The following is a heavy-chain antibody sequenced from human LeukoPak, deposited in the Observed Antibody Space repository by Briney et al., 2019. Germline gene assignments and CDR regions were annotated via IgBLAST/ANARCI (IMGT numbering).Heavy chain of an antibody. CDR1: GGTFSSYA. D-gene: IGHD6-13*01. J-gene: IGHJ4*02. CDR3: ARDFAAAGTWGY. Sequence: ASVKVSCKASGGTFSSYAISWVRQAPGQGLEWMGWISAYNGNTKYAQKLQGRVTMTTDTSTSTAYVELRSLRSDDTAVYYCARDFAAAGTWGYWGQGTLVTVSS. CDR2: ISAYNGNT. V-gene: IGHV1-18*01.